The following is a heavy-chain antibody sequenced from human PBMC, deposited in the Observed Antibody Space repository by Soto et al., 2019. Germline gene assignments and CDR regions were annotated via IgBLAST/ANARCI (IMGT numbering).Heavy chain of an antibody. CDR3: ARTEMTTLPKFAY. CDR2: INPNSGTT. D-gene: IGHD4-17*01. CDR1: GYTFTDYY. J-gene: IGHJ4*02. Sequence: ASVKVSCKASGYTFTDYYLHWVRQAPGQGLEWMGWINPNSGTTNSAQKFQGRVTTTRDTSISTAYMELSRLNSGDTAVYYCARTEMTTLPKFAYWGQGTLVTVSS. V-gene: IGHV1-2*02.